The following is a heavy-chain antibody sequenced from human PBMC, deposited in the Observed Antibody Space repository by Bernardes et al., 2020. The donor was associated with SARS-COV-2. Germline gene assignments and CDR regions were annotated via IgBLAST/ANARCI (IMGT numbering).Heavy chain of an antibody. V-gene: IGHV4-39*02. CDR2: IYYSGST. CDR1: GGSISSSSYY. Sequence: SETLSLTCTVSGGSISSSSYYWGWIRQPPGKGLEWIGSIYYSGSTYYNPSLKSRVTISVDTSKNQFSLKLSSVTAADTAVYYCARDSLVVGATYFDYWGQGTLVTVSS. CDR3: ARDSLVVGATYFDY. J-gene: IGHJ4*02. D-gene: IGHD1-26*01.